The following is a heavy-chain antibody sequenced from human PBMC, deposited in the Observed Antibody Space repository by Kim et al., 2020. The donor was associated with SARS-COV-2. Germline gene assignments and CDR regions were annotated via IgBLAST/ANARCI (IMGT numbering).Heavy chain of an antibody. CDR2: IYYSGST. Sequence: SETLSLTCTVSGGSISSYYWSWIRQPPGKGLEWIGYIYYSGSTNYNPSLKSRVTISVDTSKNQFSLKLSSVTAADTAVYYCARIRFGEYDAFDIWGQGTMVTVSS. J-gene: IGHJ3*02. V-gene: IGHV4-59*13. D-gene: IGHD3-10*01. CDR1: GGSISSYY. CDR3: ARIRFGEYDAFDI.